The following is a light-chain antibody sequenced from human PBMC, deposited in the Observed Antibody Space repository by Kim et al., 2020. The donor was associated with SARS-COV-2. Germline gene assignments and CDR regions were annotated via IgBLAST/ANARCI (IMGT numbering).Light chain of an antibody. CDR1: SGDVGGYKY. CDR2: EVS. J-gene: IGLJ2*01. Sequence: PGQSVTISCTGTSGDVGGYKYVSWYQQHPGKAPKLMIYEVSKRPSGVPDRFSGSKSGITASLTVSGLQAEDEADYYCSSYAGSKLAFGGGTQLTVL. V-gene: IGLV2-8*01. CDR3: SSYAGSKLA.